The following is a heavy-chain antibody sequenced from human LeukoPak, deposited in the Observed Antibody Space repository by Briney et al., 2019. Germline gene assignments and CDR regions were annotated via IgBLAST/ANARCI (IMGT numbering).Heavy chain of an antibody. CDR1: GGSISSYY. Sequence: SETLSLTCTVSGGSISSYYWSWIRQPPGKGLEWIGYIYYSGSTNYNPSLKSRVTISVGTSKNQFSLQLNSVTPEDTAVYYCARAPPSFAHLGWFDAFDIWGQGTMVTVSS. CDR2: IYYSGST. CDR3: ARAPPSFAHLGWFDAFDI. D-gene: IGHD3/OR15-3a*01. J-gene: IGHJ3*02. V-gene: IGHV4-59*12.